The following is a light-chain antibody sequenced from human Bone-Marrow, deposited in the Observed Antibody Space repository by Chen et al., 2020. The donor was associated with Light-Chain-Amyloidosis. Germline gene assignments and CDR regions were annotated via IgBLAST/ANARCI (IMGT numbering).Light chain of an antibody. V-gene: IGLV3-21*02. CDR2: DDI. CDR3: QVWDRSSDRPV. J-gene: IGLJ3*02. Sequence: SYVLTQPSSVSVAPGQTATNARGGNNIGSTRVNWYQQTPAQAPLLVVYDDIDRPSGIPEGLSGSNSGNTATLTISRVEAGDEADYYCQVWDRSSDRPVFGGGTQLTVL. CDR1: NIGSTR.